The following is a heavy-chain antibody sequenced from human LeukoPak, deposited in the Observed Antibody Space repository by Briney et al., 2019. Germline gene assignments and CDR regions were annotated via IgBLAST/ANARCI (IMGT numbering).Heavy chain of an antibody. CDR1: GFTFGDYA. V-gene: IGHV3-49*04. J-gene: IGHJ4*02. CDR3: TRGRSSGSTFDY. Sequence: GGSLRLSCTASGFTFGDYAMSWVRQAPGKGLEWVGFIRSKAYGGTTEYAASVKGRFTISRDDSKSIAYLQMNSLKTEDTAVYYCTRGRSSGSTFDYWGQGTLVTVSS. CDR2: IRSKAYGGTT. D-gene: IGHD6-19*01.